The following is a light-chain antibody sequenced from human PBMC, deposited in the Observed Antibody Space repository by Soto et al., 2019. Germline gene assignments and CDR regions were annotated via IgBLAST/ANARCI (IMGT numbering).Light chain of an antibody. CDR1: QSASTF. CDR2: DAS. J-gene: IGKJ1*01. CDR3: QQYNRYAVT. V-gene: IGKV1-5*01. Sequence: DIQMTQSRSTLSASVGHRLTISCRASQSASTFLAWYQQKPGQAPKLLIYDASTLQSGVPSRFSASGSGTEFALTISGLQPDDFAVYYCQQYNRYAVTFGQGTKVDIK.